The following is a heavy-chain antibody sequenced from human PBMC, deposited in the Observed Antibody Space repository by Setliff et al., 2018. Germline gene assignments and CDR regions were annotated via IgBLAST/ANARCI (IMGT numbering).Heavy chain of an antibody. CDR3: AKPQVELRWGFES. D-gene: IGHD1-7*01. CDR2: INPHGSEK. V-gene: IGHV3-7*03. Sequence: GSLRLSCTASGLSYTNDWVSWVRQAPGKGLEWLASINPHGSEKYYADSVKGRFTISRDNAKNSLSLQMTSLRAEDTAVYYCAKPQVELRWGFESWGQGTPVTVSS. J-gene: IGHJ4*02. CDR1: GLSYTNDW.